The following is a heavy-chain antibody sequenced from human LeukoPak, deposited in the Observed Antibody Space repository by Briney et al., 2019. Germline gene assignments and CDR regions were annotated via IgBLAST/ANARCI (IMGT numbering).Heavy chain of an antibody. CDR3: AGDGGDYGSGSYYAY. D-gene: IGHD3-10*01. CDR2: ISSSGSTI. V-gene: IGHV3-48*03. J-gene: IGHJ4*02. CDR1: GFTFSSYE. Sequence: PGGSLRLSCAASGFTFSSYEMNWVRQAPGKGLEWVSYISSSGSTIYYADSVKGRFTISRDNAKKSLYLQMDSLRAEDTAVYYCAGDGGDYGSGSYYAYWGQGTLVTVSS.